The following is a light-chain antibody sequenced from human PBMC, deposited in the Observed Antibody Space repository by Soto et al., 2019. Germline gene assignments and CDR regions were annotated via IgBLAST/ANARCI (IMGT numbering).Light chain of an antibody. V-gene: IGLV1-40*01. CDR2: GNS. CDR1: SSNIGAGYD. CDR3: QPYASSRGGWV. J-gene: IGLJ3*02. Sequence: QSVLTQPPSVSGAPGQRVTISCTGSSSNIGAGYDVHWYQQLPGTAPKLLIYGNSNRPSGVPDRFSGSKSGTSASLAITGLEAEDGADYYYQPYASSRGGWVLGGGTK.